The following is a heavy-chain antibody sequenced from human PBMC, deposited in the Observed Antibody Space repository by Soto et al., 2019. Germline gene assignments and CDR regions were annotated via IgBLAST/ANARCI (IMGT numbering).Heavy chain of an antibody. CDR1: GFTFDDFA. J-gene: IGHJ6*02. D-gene: IGHD6-25*01. CDR3: AKGRGSYEVKFGMDV. CDR2: VDWNSGST. V-gene: IGHV3-9*01. Sequence: EVQLVESGGGLVQPGRSLRLSCAASGFTFDDFAMHWVRQAPGKGLEWVSGVDWNSGSTAYADSVKGRFTISRDNARNSLYLQMNSLRAEDTALYYCAKGRGSYEVKFGMDVWGQGTTVTVSS.